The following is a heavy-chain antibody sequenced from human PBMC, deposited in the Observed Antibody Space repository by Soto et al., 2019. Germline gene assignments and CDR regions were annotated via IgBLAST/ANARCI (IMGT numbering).Heavy chain of an antibody. CDR2: INPSGGST. CDR3: ARDLGQTGTTILGFYFDY. Sequence: QVQLVQSGAEVKKPGASVKVSCKASGYTFTSYYMHWVRQAPGQGLEWMGIINPSGGSTSYAQKFQGRVTMTRDTSTSTVYMELSSLRSEDTAVYYCARDLGQTGTTILGFYFDYWGQGTLVTVSS. CDR1: GYTFTSYY. V-gene: IGHV1-46*01. D-gene: IGHD1-1*01. J-gene: IGHJ4*02.